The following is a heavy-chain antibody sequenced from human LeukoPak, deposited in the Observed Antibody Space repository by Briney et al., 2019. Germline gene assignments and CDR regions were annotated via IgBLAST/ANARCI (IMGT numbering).Heavy chain of an antibody. V-gene: IGHV1-18*01. Sequence: SVKVSCKASGYTFTSYGISWVRQAPGQGLEWMGWISAYNGNTNYAQKLQGRVTMTTDTSTSTAYMGRTSRRSDDTAVYYCARAGPSSSSPSCYSIFASWGQGTLVTVSS. D-gene: IGHD2-2*01. CDR3: ARAGPSSSSPSCYSIFAS. J-gene: IGHJ4*02. CDR1: GYTFTSYG. CDR2: ISAYNGNT.